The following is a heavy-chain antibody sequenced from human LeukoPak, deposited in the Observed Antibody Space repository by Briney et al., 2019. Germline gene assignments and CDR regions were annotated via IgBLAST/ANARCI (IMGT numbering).Heavy chain of an antibody. V-gene: IGHV4-31*03. CDR1: GGSISSGGYY. CDR2: IYYSGST. D-gene: IGHD4-23*01. CDR3: ARDRYTVVSWYFDL. J-gene: IGHJ2*01. Sequence: SETLSLTCTVPGGSISSGGYYWSWIRQHPGKGLEWIGYIYYSGSTYYNPSLKSRVTISVDTSKNQFSLKLSSVTAADTAVYYCARDRYTVVSWYFDLWGRGTLVTVSS.